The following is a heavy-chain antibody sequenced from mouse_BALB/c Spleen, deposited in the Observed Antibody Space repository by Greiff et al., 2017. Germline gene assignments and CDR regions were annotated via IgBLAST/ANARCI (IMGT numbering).Heavy chain of an antibody. D-gene: IGHD2-3*01. CDR2: ISSGGST. J-gene: IGHJ3*01. CDR3: ARGRGLLPFAY. V-gene: IGHV5-6-5*01. CDR1: GFTFSSYA. Sequence: DVMLVESGGGLVKPGGSLKLSCAASGFTFSSYAMSWVRQTPEKRLEWVASISSGGSTYYPDSVKGRFTISRDNARNILYLQMSSLRSEDTAMYYCARGRGLLPFAYWGQGTLVTVSA.